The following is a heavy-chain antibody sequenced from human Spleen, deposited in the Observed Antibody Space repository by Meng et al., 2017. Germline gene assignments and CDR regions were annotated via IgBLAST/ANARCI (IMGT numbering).Heavy chain of an antibody. CDR1: GGSFRCYS. CDR3: ARGGDIVATITLDY. Sequence: QVKLRPWAAGLLTPSETLSLACAVYGGSFRCYSPGWNRQPPGKGLEWIGEINHSGRPNYNPSLKSRVTISVDTSKNQFSLKLSSVTAADTAVYYGARGGDIVATITLDYWGQGTLVTVSS. CDR2: INHSGRP. J-gene: IGHJ4*02. V-gene: IGHV4-34*01. D-gene: IGHD5-12*01.